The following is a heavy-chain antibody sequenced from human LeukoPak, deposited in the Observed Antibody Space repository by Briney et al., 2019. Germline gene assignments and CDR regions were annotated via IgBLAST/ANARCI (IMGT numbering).Heavy chain of an antibody. D-gene: IGHD4-23*01. CDR2: LYYTGNT. CDR3: ARERRGMTTVLTPKYNYYMDV. Sequence: SETLSLTCTVSGGSITSSSYYWGWIRQPPGKGLEWIGTLYYTGNTYYNPSLKSRVTISIQTSKNQFSLKLSSVTAADTAVYYCARERRGMTTVLTPKYNYYMDVWGTGTTVTVSS. CDR1: GGSITSSSYY. V-gene: IGHV4-39*07. J-gene: IGHJ6*03.